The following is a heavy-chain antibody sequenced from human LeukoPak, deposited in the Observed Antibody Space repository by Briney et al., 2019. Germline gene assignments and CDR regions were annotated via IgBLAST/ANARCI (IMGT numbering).Heavy chain of an antibody. D-gene: IGHD2-2*01. Sequence: ASVKVSCKASGYTFTSYGISWVRQAPGQGLEWMGWISAHNGNTNYAQKLQGRVTMTTDTSTSTAYMELRSLRSDDTAVYYCARMGIGRCSGTSCPGFDIWGQGTMVTVSS. CDR3: ARMGIGRCSGTSCPGFDI. J-gene: IGHJ3*02. CDR2: ISAHNGNT. V-gene: IGHV1-18*01. CDR1: GYTFTSYG.